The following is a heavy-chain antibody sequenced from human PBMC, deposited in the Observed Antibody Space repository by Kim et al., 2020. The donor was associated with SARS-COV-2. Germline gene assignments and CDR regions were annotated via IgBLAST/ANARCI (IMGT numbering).Heavy chain of an antibody. Sequence: LQGRVTMTTDTSTSTAYMELRSLRSDDTAVYYCARDRDIVATMISGYFDYWGQGTLVTVSS. D-gene: IGHD5-12*01. J-gene: IGHJ4*02. V-gene: IGHV1-18*01. CDR3: ARDRDIVATMISGYFDY.